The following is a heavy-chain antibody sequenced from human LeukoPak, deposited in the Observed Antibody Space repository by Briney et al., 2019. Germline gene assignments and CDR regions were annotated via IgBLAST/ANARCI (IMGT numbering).Heavy chain of an antibody. D-gene: IGHD6-19*01. CDR2: ISSSSSYI. CDR1: GFTFSSYS. V-gene: IGHV3-21*01. J-gene: IGHJ4*02. CDR3: ARDDLSAVAGAGAVEYNDY. Sequence: PGGSLRLSCAASGFTFSSYSMNWVRQAPGKGLEWVSSISSSSSYIYYADSVKGRFTISRDNAKNSLYLQMNSLRAEDTAVYYCARDDLSAVAGAGAVEYNDYWGQGTLVTVSS.